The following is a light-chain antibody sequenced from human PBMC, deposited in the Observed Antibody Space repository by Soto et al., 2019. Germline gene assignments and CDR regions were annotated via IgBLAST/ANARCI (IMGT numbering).Light chain of an antibody. CDR2: LGS. J-gene: IGKJ1*01. V-gene: IGKV2-28*01. Sequence: DIVMTQSPLSLTVTLGEPASISCRSSQSLLESNGYTYLDWYLQRPGQSPQLLIYLGSARSPGVPDRFSGSGSATDFTLKISRVEAEDVGVYYCMQSLQTPRTFGQGTKVEIK. CDR3: MQSLQTPRT. CDR1: QSLLESNGYTY.